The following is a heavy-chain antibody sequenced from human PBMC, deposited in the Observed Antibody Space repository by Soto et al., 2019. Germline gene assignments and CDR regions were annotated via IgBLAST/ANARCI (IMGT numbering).Heavy chain of an antibody. J-gene: IGHJ4*02. CDR3: ARHRYSGYDFDF. D-gene: IGHD5-12*01. CDR1: GGSISSGVYY. Sequence: SETLSLTCTVSGGSISSGVYYWSWIRQHPGKGLEWIGYIYYSGSTYYNPSLKSRVTISVDTSERHFFLRLSSVTAADTAVYYCARHRYSGYDFDFWGQGTLVTVSS. CDR2: IYYSGST. V-gene: IGHV4-31*03.